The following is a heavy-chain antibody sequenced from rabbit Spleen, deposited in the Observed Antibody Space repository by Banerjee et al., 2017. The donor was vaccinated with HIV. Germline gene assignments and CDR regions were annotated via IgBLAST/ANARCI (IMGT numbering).Heavy chain of an antibody. V-gene: IGHV1S45*01. CDR2: IYTGSGDRT. J-gene: IGHJ4*01. CDR3: ARDLAGNDGYGYGPFNL. Sequence: QEQLRESGGDLVKPEGSLTLTCKASGLDFSSSYWICWVRQAPGKGLEWIGCIYTGSGDRTYYANWAKGRLTISKTSSTTVTLQMTSLTAADTATYFCARDLAGNDGYGYGPFNLWGPGTLVTVS. CDR1: GLDFSSSYW. D-gene: IGHD6-1*01.